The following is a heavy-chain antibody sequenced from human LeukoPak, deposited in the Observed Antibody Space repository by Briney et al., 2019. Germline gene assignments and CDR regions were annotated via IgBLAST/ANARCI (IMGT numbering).Heavy chain of an antibody. CDR2: ISAYNGNT. CDR3: ARDTIAARPGWFDP. V-gene: IGHV1-18*01. CDR1: GYTFTTYG. D-gene: IGHD6-6*01. J-gene: IGHJ5*02. Sequence: ASVKVSFRASGYTFTTYGLNWVRPAPGLGLEWMGWISAYNGNTKDAEKFQDRVTMTTDTSTSTAYMELRNLRSDDTAVYYCARDTIAARPGWFDPWGQGTLVTVSS.